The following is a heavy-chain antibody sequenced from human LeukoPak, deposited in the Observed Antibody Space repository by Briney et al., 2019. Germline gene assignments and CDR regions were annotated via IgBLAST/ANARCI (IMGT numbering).Heavy chain of an antibody. J-gene: IGHJ4*02. Sequence: GGSLRLSCAASGFIFSSYAMSWVRQVPGKGLEWVSVISGSGDNTYYADSVKGRFTISRDNSKNMLYLQMNSLRAEDTAVYYCAGLDTAMITSSDYWGQGTLVTVSS. D-gene: IGHD5-18*01. CDR3: AGLDTAMITSSDY. CDR1: GFIFSSYA. V-gene: IGHV3-23*01. CDR2: ISGSGDNT.